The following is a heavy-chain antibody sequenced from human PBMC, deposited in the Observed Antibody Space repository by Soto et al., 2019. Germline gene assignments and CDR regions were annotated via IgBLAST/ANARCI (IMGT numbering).Heavy chain of an antibody. CDR2: IIPVFGTP. CDR3: ARGGALSISWYWGQGLDS. CDR1: GYSFSSHA. D-gene: IGHD6-13*01. J-gene: IGHJ4*02. V-gene: IGHV1-69*06. Sequence: QVQLEQSGSEVKKSGSSVKVSCKASGYSFSSHAITWVRQAPGQGLEWMGGIIPVFGTPSYAQKFQGRVTISADKFTNTAALELRSLRSEDTAFYYCARGGALSISWYWGQGLDSWGQGTKVTVSS.